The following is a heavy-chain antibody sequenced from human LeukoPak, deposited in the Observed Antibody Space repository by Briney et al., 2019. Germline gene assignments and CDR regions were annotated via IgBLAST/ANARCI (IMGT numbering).Heavy chain of an antibody. J-gene: IGHJ4*02. D-gene: IGHD1-1*01. Sequence: SVWVSCKAAGGAFSSYAFSWVRQAPGQGLEWMGGLIPMFRTPNYAQKFLGRVTITTDESTSTAYMELTSLGADDTAVYYCARDSTGTTWQLDYWGQGTLVTVSS. V-gene: IGHV1-69*05. CDR2: LIPMFRTP. CDR1: GGAFSSYA. CDR3: ARDSTGTTWQLDY.